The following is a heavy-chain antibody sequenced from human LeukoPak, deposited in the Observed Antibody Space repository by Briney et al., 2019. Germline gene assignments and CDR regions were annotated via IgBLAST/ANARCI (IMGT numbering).Heavy chain of an antibody. J-gene: IGHJ4*02. CDR2: ISSSSSYI. Sequence: GGSLRLSCAASGFTFSSYSMNWVRQAPGKGLEWVSSISSSSSYIYYADSVKGRFTISRDNAKNSLYLQMNSLRAEDTAVYYCARARDYYDSSGYPVDYWGQGTLVTVSS. CDR1: GFTFSSYS. V-gene: IGHV3-21*01. D-gene: IGHD3-22*01. CDR3: ARARDYYDSSGYPVDY.